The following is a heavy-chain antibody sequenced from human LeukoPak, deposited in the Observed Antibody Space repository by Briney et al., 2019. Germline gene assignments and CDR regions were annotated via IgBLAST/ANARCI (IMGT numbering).Heavy chain of an antibody. CDR3: ATPWGSGRDGLDY. J-gene: IGHJ4*02. D-gene: IGHD6-19*01. CDR2: INPNSGGT. Sequence: ASVTVSCKASGYTFTGYYMHWVRQAPGQGLEWMGWINPNSGGTNYAQKFQDRVTMTRDTSISTAYMELSRLRSHDTAVYYCATPWGSGRDGLDYWGQGTPVTVSS. V-gene: IGHV1-2*02. CDR1: GYTFTGYY.